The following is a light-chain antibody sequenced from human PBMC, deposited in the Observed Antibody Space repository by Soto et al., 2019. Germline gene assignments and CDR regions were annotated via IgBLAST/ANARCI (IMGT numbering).Light chain of an antibody. Sequence: QSVLTQPASVSGSPGQSITISCTGTSSDVGGYNYVSWYQHHPGKAPKLMIYAVSNRPSGVSNRFSGSKSGNTASLTISGLQAEDEADYFCTSYTSSSALSVVFGGGTQLTVL. J-gene: IGLJ3*02. CDR3: TSYTSSSALSVV. CDR1: SSDVGGYNY. V-gene: IGLV2-14*01. CDR2: AVS.